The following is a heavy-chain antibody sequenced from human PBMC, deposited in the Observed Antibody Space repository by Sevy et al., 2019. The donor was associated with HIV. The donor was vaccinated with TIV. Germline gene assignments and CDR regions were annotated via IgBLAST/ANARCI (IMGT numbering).Heavy chain of an antibody. D-gene: IGHD5-18*01. CDR2: IWXDGNYK. V-gene: IGHV3-33*01. CDR3: AAGAPVDXAMXGXXXH. CDR1: GFTFSXYG. Sequence: GGALRLSCAASGFTFSXYGMHWVRQAPGKGLEWVALIWXDGNYKYYADSVKGRFTISRDNSRSTLYLEMNSLAAEDTAVYYCAAGAPVDXAMXGXXXHXGXXXLVTVSS. J-gene: IGHJ1*01.